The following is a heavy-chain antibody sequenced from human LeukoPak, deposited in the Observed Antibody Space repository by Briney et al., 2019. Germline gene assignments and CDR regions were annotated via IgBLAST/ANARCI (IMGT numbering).Heavy chain of an antibody. Sequence: ASVKVSCKASGYTFTSYDINWVRQATGQGLEWMGWMNPNSGNTGYAQKFQGRVTMTRNASISTAYMELSSLRSEDTAVYYCARGYYDILTGSYTPTDYWGQGTLVTVSS. CDR2: MNPNSGNT. CDR1: GYTFTSYD. J-gene: IGHJ4*02. D-gene: IGHD3-9*01. CDR3: ARGYYDILTGSYTPTDY. V-gene: IGHV1-8*01.